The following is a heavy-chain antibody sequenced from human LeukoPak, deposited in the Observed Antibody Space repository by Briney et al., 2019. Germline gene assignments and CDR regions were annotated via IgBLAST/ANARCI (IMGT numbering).Heavy chain of an antibody. V-gene: IGHV4-61*02. Sequence: SETLSLTCTVSSDSISSSSYYWSWIRQSAGKGLEWIGRIYSTGSSTNYNPSLKSRVTMSIDASRTQFFLKLSSVTAADTALYYCARDLTMYTAMVTEWFDPWGQGTLVTVSS. CDR1: SDSISSSSYY. D-gene: IGHD5-18*01. J-gene: IGHJ5*02. CDR2: IYSTGSST. CDR3: ARDLTMYTAMVTEWFDP.